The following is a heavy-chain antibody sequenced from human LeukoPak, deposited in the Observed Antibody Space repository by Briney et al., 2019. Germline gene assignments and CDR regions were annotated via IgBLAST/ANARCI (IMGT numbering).Heavy chain of an antibody. J-gene: IGHJ4*02. CDR3: ARVPGTGELGEFDY. CDR1: GFTFSTYE. V-gene: IGHV3-33*08. D-gene: IGHD1-26*01. Sequence: GGSLRLSCAASGFTFSTYEMNWVRQAPGKGLEWVAVIWYDGSNKYYADSVKGRFTISRDNSKNTLYLQMNSLRAEDTAVYYCARVPGTGELGEFDYWGQGTLVTVSS. CDR2: IWYDGSNK.